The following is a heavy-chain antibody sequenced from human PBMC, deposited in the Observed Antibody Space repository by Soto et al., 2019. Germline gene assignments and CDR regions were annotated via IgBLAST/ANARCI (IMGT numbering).Heavy chain of an antibody. V-gene: IGHV4-31*03. D-gene: IGHD2-15*01. CDR2: IYYSGST. Sequence: SETLSLTCTVSGGSISSGGYYWSWIRQHPGKGLEWIGYIYYSGSTYYNPSLKSRVTISVDTSKNQFSLKLSSVTAADTAVYYCARAGFLGYCSGGSCLPFDYWGQGTLVTVSS. CDR3: ARAGFLGYCSGGSCLPFDY. J-gene: IGHJ4*02. CDR1: GGSISSGGYY.